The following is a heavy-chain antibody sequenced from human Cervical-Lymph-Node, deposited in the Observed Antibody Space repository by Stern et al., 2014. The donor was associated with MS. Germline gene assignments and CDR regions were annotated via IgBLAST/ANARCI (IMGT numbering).Heavy chain of an antibody. CDR1: GGSVSSGSDY. D-gene: IGHD6-19*01. Sequence: VQLVQSGPGLVKPSETLYLTCTVSGGSVSSGSDYWSWIRQPPGKGLEGLGYIYYSGSTNYNPSLKSRVTISVDTSKNQFSLKLSSVTAADTAVYYCARGTSSGWYAPIDYWGQGTLVTVSS. CDR3: ARGTSSGWYAPIDY. CDR2: IYYSGST. V-gene: IGHV4-61*01. J-gene: IGHJ4*02.